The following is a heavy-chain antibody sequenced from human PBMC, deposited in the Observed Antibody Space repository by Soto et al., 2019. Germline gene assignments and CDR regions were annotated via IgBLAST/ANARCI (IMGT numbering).Heavy chain of an antibody. V-gene: IGHV3-7*01. D-gene: IGHD3-3*01. CDR2: IKQDGSEK. J-gene: IGHJ6*03. CDR3: ARGVKSNSVFWSGYYTGVSYYMDV. CDR1: GFTFSSYW. Sequence: GGSLRLSCAASGFTFSSYWMSWVRQAPGKGLEWVANIKQDGSEKYYVDSVKGRFTISRDNAKNSLYLQMNSLRAEDTAVYYCARGVKSNSVFWSGYYTGVSYYMDVWGKGTTVTVSS.